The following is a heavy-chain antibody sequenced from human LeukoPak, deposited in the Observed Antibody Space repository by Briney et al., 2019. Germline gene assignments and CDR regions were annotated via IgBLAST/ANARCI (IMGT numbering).Heavy chain of an antibody. D-gene: IGHD4-23*01. V-gene: IGHV3-74*01. CDR1: GFTFSSYW. CDR3: ARGDGGNSGQFDY. J-gene: IGHJ4*02. Sequence: GGSLRLSCAVSGFTFSSYWMYWVPQAPGKGLVWVSRSNSDGSSTVYADSVKGRFTISRDNAENTLYLQMNSLRAEDTAVYYCARGDGGNSGQFDYWRQGTLVTVSS. CDR2: SNSDGSST.